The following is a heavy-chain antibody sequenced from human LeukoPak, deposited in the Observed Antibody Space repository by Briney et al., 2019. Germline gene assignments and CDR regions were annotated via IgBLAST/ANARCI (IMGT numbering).Heavy chain of an antibody. CDR3: ARAFGQLYFDY. J-gene: IGHJ4*02. CDR1: GYSISRGYS. Sequence: PSETLSLTCTVSGYSISRGYSWGWIRQPPGKGLEWIGNIYHSGSTNYSPSLKSRVTISVDTSKNQFSLKLSSVTAADTAVYYCARAFGQLYFDYWGQGTLVTVSS. D-gene: IGHD5-18*01. CDR2: IYHSGST. V-gene: IGHV4-38-2*02.